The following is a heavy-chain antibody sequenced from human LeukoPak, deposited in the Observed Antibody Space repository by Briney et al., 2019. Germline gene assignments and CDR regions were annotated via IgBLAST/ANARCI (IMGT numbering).Heavy chain of an antibody. D-gene: IGHD4-17*01. CDR2: ISAYNGNT. V-gene: IGHV1-18*01. CDR3: ARDYGDYGFDY. CDR1: GYNFINYG. J-gene: IGHJ4*02. Sequence: ASVKVSCKASGYNFINYGVTWVRQAPGQGLEWMGWISAYNGNTNYAQKLQGRVTMTTDTSTSTAYMELRSLRSDDTAVYYCARDYGDYGFDYWGQGTLVTVSS.